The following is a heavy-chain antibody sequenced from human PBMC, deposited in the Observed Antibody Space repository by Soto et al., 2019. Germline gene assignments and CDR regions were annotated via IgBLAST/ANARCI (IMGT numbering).Heavy chain of an antibody. CDR1: GFTFSSCA. J-gene: IGHJ6*02. CDR3: AKGRSYYYYYVVDF. V-gene: IGHV3-23*01. CDR2: IIDSGAST. Sequence: GGSLRLSCAASGFTFSSCAMGWVRQAPGKGLEWVSDIIDSGASTYYADSVKGRFTISRDNSKSTLYLQMNSLRAEDTALYYCAKGRSYYYYYVVDFWGQGSTVTGSS.